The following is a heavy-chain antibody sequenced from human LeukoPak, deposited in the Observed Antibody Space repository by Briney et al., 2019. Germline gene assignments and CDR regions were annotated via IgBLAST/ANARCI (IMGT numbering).Heavy chain of an antibody. V-gene: IGHV3-15*01. J-gene: IGHJ4*02. CDR2: IKSKTEGETA. CDR1: GFTFTNAW. D-gene: IGHD2-2*01. Sequence: GGSLRLSCAASGFTFTNAWMSWVRQAPGKGLEWVGRIKSKTEGETADYAAPVKGRFTISRDDSKNTLYLHMNSLKTEVTAVYYCTTVYCSSTSCAMSGNYWGQGTLVTVSS. CDR3: TTVYCSSTSCAMSGNY.